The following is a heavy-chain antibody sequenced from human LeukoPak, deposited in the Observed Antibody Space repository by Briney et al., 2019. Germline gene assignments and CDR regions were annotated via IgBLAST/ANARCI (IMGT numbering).Heavy chain of an antibody. CDR2: INPNSGGT. Sequence: ASVKVSCKASGYTFTGYYMHWVRQAPGQGLEWMGWINPNSGGTNYAQKFQGRVTMTRDTSISTAYMELSSLRSEDTAVYYCARVWFGESLDYWGQGTLVTVSS. D-gene: IGHD3-10*01. CDR1: GYTFTGYY. V-gene: IGHV1-2*02. J-gene: IGHJ4*02. CDR3: ARVWFGESLDY.